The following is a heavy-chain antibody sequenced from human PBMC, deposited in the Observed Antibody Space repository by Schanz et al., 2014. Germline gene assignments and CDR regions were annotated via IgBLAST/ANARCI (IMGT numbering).Heavy chain of an antibody. CDR1: GGDIGNYY. CDR2: IHQSGGT. V-gene: IGHV4-59*08. J-gene: IGHJ5*02. D-gene: IGHD3-3*01. Sequence: QVQLQESGPGLVKPSETLSLTCSVSGGDIGNYYWSWIRQPPGKGLEWIGYIHQSGGTNYNPSLKGRAPILVDTSKNQFSLRLTSLTAADTAVYYCAKFLYDDPSWGQGTLVTVSS. CDR3: AKFLYDDPS.